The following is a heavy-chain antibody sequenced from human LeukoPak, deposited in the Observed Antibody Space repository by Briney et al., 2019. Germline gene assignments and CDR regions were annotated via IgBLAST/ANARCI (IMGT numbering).Heavy chain of an antibody. CDR2: ISATSTFI. D-gene: IGHD2-21*01. CDR1: GFTFSRHH. Sequence: GGSLRLSCSASGFTFSRHHMTWVRQAPGKGLEWVSSISATSTFIEDADSVKGRFTIPRDNAKNSVYLQMDSLKDEDTAVYYCATIPTGGLVRAGVIDVWGQGTTVTVSS. CDR3: ATIPTGGLVRAGVIDV. J-gene: IGHJ6*02. V-gene: IGHV3-21*01.